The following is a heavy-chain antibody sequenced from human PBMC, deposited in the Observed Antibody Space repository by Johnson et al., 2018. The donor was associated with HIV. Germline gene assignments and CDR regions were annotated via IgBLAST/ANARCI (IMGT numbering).Heavy chain of an antibody. CDR1: GFTFSNAW. Sequence: VQLVESGGGLVKPGGSLRLSCAASGFTFSNAWMSWVRQAPGKGLEWVGRIKSRTDGGTTDYAAPVKRRFTISRDDSKNTLYLQMNSLKTEDTALYYCAKAQGSGSYRDAFDIWGQGTMVTVSS. CDR3: AKAQGSGSYRDAFDI. CDR2: IKSRTDGGTT. J-gene: IGHJ3*02. D-gene: IGHD1-26*01. V-gene: IGHV3-15*01.